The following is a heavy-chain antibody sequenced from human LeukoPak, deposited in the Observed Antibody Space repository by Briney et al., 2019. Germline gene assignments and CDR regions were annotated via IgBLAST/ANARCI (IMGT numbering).Heavy chain of an antibody. V-gene: IGHV5-51*01. D-gene: IGHD5-18*01. CDR3: ARRVDTAMGHFDY. J-gene: IGHJ4*02. CDR2: IYPGDSDT. CDR1: GYSFTNYW. Sequence: GESLKISCKGSGYSFTNYWIGWVRQMPGKGLELMGIIYPGDSDTRYSPSFQGQVTISADKSISTAYLQWSSLKASDTAMYYCARRVDTAMGHFDYWGQGTLVTVSS.